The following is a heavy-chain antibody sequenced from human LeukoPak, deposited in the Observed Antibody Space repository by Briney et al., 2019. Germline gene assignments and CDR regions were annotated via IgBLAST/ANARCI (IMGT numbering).Heavy chain of an antibody. J-gene: IGHJ4*02. V-gene: IGHV3-23*01. Sequence: GGSLRLSCAASGFTFSSYVMCWVRQAPGKGLEWVAGVSGSATKTYYADSVKGRFTFSRDNSKNTVYLQMNSLRAEDTAVYYCAKGSGGWPYYFDYWGQGSLVTVSS. D-gene: IGHD6-19*01. CDR3: AKGSGGWPYYFDY. CDR1: GFTFSSYV. CDR2: VSGSATKT.